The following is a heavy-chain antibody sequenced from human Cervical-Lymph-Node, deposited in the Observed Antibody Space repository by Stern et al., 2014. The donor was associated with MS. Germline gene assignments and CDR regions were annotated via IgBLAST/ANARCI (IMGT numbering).Heavy chain of an antibody. CDR2: ISAYNGNT. Sequence: VHLVESGAEVKKPGASVKVSCKASGYTFTNYAISWVRQAPGQGLEWMGWISAYNGNTNYAQKLQGRVTMTTSTSTSAAYMELRSLKSDDTAVYYCARDTSGWDYWGQGTLVTVSS. CDR3: ARDTSGWDY. CDR1: GYTFTNYA. D-gene: IGHD6-19*01. V-gene: IGHV1-18*01. J-gene: IGHJ4*02.